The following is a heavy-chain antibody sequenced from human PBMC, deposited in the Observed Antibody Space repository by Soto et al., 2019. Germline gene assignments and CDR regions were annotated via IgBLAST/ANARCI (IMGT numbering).Heavy chain of an antibody. CDR2: IVVGSGNT. J-gene: IGHJ4*02. D-gene: IGHD3-3*01. CDR3: AADGPVDFWSGYYNWPFDY. V-gene: IGHV1-58*01. Sequence: SVKVSCKASGFTFTSSAVHWVRQARGQRLELIGWIVVGSGNTNYAQKFQERVTITRDMSTSTAYMELSSLRSEDTAVYYCAADGPVDFWSGYYNWPFDYWGQGTLVTFSS. CDR1: GFTFTSSA.